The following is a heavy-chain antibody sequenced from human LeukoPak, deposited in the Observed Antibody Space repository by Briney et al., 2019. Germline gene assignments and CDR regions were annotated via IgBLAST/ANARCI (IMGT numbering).Heavy chain of an antibody. CDR2: STPVGGP. CDR3: ARRDTGGTYPLDY. D-gene: IGHD1-26*01. CDR1: SGSISNYY. Sequence: SETLSLTCTVSSGSISNYYWSWLRQPQGRDWSGLRTSTPVGGPTTTPPLKSRATISLDASRDQFSLTLSAATAADTAVYYCARRDTGGTYPLDYWGLGTLVTVSS. V-gene: IGHV4-4*09. J-gene: IGHJ4*02.